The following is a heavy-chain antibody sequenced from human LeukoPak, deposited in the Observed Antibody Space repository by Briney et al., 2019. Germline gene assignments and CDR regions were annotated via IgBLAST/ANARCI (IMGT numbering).Heavy chain of an antibody. CDR1: GGSISSYY. D-gene: IGHD6-19*01. CDR2: IYYSGST. Sequence: SETLSLTCTVSGGSISSYYWSWIRQPPGKGLEWIGYIYYSGSTNYNPSLKSRVTISVDTSKNQFSLKLSSVTAADTAVYYCARARQWLAGNEDWFDPWGQGTLVTVSS. J-gene: IGHJ5*02. V-gene: IGHV4-59*12. CDR3: ARARQWLAGNEDWFDP.